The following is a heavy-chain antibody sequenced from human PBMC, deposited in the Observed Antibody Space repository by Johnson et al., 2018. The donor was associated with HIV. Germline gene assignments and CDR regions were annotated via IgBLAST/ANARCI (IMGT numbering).Heavy chain of an antibody. D-gene: IGHD6-19*01. V-gene: IGHV3-30*04. J-gene: IGHJ3*02. CDR3: AKEGVAGADAFDI. CDR2: ISYDGSDK. Sequence: QVQLVESGGGVVQPGRSLRLSCAASGFTLSLYAMHWVRQAPGKGLEWVAVISYDGSDKYYADSVKGRFTISRDNSKNRLYLQMNSLRAEDTAVYYCAKEGVAGADAFDIWGQGTMVTVSS. CDR1: GFTLSLYA.